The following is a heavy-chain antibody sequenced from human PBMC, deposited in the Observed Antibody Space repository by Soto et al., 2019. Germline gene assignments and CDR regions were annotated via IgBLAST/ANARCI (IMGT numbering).Heavy chain of an antibody. CDR3: ARDKLVDYPGIAVAAGYYYGMDV. CDR1: GFTVSSNY. D-gene: IGHD6-19*01. V-gene: IGHV3-53*01. Sequence: GGSLRLSCAASGFTVSSNYMSWVRQAPGKGLEWVSVIYSGGSTYYADSVKGRFTISRDNSKNTLYLQMNSLRAEDTAVYYCARDKLVDYPGIAVAAGYYYGMDVWGQGTTVTVSS. CDR2: IYSGGST. J-gene: IGHJ6*02.